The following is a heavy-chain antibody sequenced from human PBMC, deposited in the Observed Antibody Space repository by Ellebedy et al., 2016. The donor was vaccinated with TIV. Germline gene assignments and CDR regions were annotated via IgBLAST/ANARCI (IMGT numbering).Heavy chain of an antibody. CDR1: GFTFSNYA. Sequence: GGSLRLSCAASGFTFSNYAMSWVRQAPGKGLEWVSGINSGSGGTYYADSVKGRFTISRDNSKNTLYLQLNSLTAEDTAIYYCAKDRGNAIFGLVVIDWAFDIWGQGTTVTVSS. D-gene: IGHD3/OR15-3a*01. CDR3: AKDRGNAIFGLVVIDWAFDI. V-gene: IGHV3-23*01. J-gene: IGHJ3*02. CDR2: INSGSGGT.